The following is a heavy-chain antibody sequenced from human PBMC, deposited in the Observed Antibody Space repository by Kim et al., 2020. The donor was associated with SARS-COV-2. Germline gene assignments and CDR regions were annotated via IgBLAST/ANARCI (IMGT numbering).Heavy chain of an antibody. CDR2: INPNSGGT. CDR1: GYTFTGYY. V-gene: IGHV1-2*05. Sequence: ASVNVSCKASGYTFTGYYMHWVRQAPGQGLESMGRINPNSGGTNYAQKFQGRVTMTRDTSISTAYMELSRLRSDDTVVYYCAREIIHYYGSGSTPPPYYGMDVWGQGTTVTVSS. CDR3: AREIIHYYGSGSTPPPYYGMDV. D-gene: IGHD3-10*01. J-gene: IGHJ6*02.